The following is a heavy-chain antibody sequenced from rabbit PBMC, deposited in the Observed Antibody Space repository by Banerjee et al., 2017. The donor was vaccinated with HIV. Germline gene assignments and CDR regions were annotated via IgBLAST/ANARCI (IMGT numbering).Heavy chain of an antibody. V-gene: IGHV1S45*01. J-gene: IGHJ4*01. D-gene: IGHD2-1*01. CDR1: GFSFSSSYW. CDR3: ARQDYDDYGNYNL. CDR2: IDGGSSGST. Sequence: QEQLEESGGDLVKPEGSLTLTCTASGFSFSSSYWICWVRQAPGKGLEWIACIDGGSSGSTYYASWAKGRFTISKTSSTTVTLQMTSLTAADTATYFCARQDYDDYGNYNLWGPGTLVTVS.